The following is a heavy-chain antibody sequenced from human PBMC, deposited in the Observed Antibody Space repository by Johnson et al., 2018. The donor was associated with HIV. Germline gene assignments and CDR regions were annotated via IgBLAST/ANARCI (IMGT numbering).Heavy chain of an antibody. Sequence: QVQLVESGGDVVQPGRSLRLSCAASGFTFSSYGMHWVRQAPGKGLDWVADISYDGSNKYYADSLMGRFTISRDNSKNSLYLQMNSLRPEDTAVYYCARDLTLSSGHPFDIWGQGTMVTVSS. J-gene: IGHJ3*02. CDR3: ARDLTLSSGHPFDI. D-gene: IGHD3-22*01. V-gene: IGHV3-30*03. CDR1: GFTFSSYG. CDR2: ISYDGSNK.